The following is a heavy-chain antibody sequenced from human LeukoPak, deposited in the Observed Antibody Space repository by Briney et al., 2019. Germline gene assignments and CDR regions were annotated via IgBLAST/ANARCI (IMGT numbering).Heavy chain of an antibody. CDR2: ISDGGGSR. D-gene: IGHD3-10*01. V-gene: IGHV3-23*01. Sequence: PGGSLRLSCAVSGITLSNYGMSWVRQAPGKGLEWVAGISDGGGSRNYADSVKGRFTISRDNPKNTLYLQMNSLRAEDTAVYFCAKRGVVIRAVIIVGFHKEAYYFDYWGQGALVTVSP. CDR3: AKRGVVIRAVIIVGFHKEAYYFDY. J-gene: IGHJ4*02. CDR1: GITLSNYG.